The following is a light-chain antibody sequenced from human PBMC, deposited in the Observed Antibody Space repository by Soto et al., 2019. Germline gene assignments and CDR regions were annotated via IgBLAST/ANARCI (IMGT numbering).Light chain of an antibody. CDR3: QQYDNLPIT. Sequence: DIQMTQSPSSLSASVGDTVTITYRGRQSISSYLNWCQQKPGKAPKLXIYDASNLETGVPSRFSGSGSGTDFTFTISSLQPEDIEPYYCQQYDNLPITFGQGTRLEIK. CDR1: QSISSY. V-gene: IGKV1-33*01. CDR2: DAS. J-gene: IGKJ5*01.